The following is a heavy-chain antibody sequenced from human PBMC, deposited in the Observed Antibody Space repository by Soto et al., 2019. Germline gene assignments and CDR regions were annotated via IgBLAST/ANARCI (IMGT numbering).Heavy chain of an antibody. CDR2: ISYSGST. V-gene: IGHV4-30-4*01. J-gene: IGHJ4*02. CDR3: ATMGTPATGLYDFDY. D-gene: IGHD1-7*01. CDR1: GGSISSGNYY. Sequence: QVQLQESGPGLVKPSQTLSLTCTVSGGSISSGNYYWSWIRQPPGKGLEWIGFISYSGSTYYSASLQSRVTMSVDTSKNQFSLNLSFVTAADTAVYYCATMGTPATGLYDFDYWGQGTLVTVSS.